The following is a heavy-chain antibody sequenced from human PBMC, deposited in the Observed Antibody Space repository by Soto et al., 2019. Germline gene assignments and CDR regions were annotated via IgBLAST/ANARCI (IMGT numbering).Heavy chain of an antibody. V-gene: IGHV1-18*01. CDR2: ISAYNGNT. CDR1: GYTFTSYG. CDR3: AREGYCSGGSCLAFDI. J-gene: IGHJ3*02. Sequence: ASVKVSCKASGYTFTSYGSSWVRQAPGQGLEWMGWISAYNGNTNYAQKLQGRVTMTTDTSTSTAYMELRSLRSDDTAVYYCAREGYCSGGSCLAFDIWGQGTMVTVSS. D-gene: IGHD2-15*01.